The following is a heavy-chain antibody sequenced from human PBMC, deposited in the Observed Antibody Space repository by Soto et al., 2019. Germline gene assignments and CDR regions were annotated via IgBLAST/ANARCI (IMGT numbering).Heavy chain of an antibody. V-gene: IGHV4-39*01. J-gene: IGHJ3*02. CDR2: MYYIGST. CDR3: ARHSRWPIDAYDI. D-gene: IGHD2-15*01. CDR1: GGSISSSSYY. Sequence: SETLSLTCTVSGGSISSSSYYWGWIRQPPGKGLEWIGSMYYIGSTYYNPSLKSRVTISVDTSKNQFSLKLSSVTAADTAVYYCARHSRWPIDAYDIWGQGTMVTVSS.